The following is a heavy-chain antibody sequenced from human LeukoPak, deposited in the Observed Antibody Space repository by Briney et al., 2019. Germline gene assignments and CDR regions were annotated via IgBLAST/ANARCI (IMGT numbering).Heavy chain of an antibody. CDR3: ARAAVNTAMESLDY. CDR2: ISYDGSNK. CDR1: GFTFSSYA. J-gene: IGHJ4*02. D-gene: IGHD5-18*01. Sequence: GGSLRLSCAASGFTFSSYAIHWVRQAPGKGLEWVAVISYDGSNKYCADSVKGRFTISRDNSKNTLYLQMNSLRAEDTAVYYCARAAVNTAMESLDYWGQGTLVTVSS. V-gene: IGHV3-30*04.